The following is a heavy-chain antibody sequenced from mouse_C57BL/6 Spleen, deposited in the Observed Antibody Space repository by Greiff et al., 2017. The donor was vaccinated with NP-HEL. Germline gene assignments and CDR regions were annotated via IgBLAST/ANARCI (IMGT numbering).Heavy chain of an antibody. J-gene: IGHJ4*01. CDR1: GYAFSSSW. V-gene: IGHV1-82*01. D-gene: IGHD2-4*01. CDR2: IYPGDGDT. CDR3: ASYDYDREYYYAMDY. Sequence: VQLQESGPELVKPGASVKISCKASGYAFSSSWMNWVKQRPGKGLEWIGRIYPGDGDTNYNGKFKGKATLTADKSSSTAYMQLSSLTSEDSAVYFCASYDYDREYYYAMDYWGQGTSVTVSS.